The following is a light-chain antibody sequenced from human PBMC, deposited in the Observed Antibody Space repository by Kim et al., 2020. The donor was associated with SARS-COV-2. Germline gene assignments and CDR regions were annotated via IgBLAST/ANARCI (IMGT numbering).Light chain of an antibody. CDR1: STVVGGSNY. Sequence: GLSITVSCTGTSTVVGGSNYVSWSKPHPGKAPNLMSYDVSNRPSGVSNRFSASKSGNTASLTISGLQAEDEADYYCSSYTSSSTSRFGTGTKVTVL. CDR2: DVS. J-gene: IGLJ1*01. CDR3: SSYTSSSTSR. V-gene: IGLV2-14*03.